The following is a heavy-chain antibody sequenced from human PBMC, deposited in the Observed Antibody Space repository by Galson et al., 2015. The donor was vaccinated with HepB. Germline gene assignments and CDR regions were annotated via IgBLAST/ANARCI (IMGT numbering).Heavy chain of an antibody. D-gene: IGHD3-10*01. CDR3: ASRHAYFRSGTWYNVSDY. CDR1: GYTFTAFW. CDR2: IDPSDSYT. Sequence: QSGAEVKKPGESLRISRKASGYTFTAFWITWVRQIPGKGLEWMGRIDPSDSYTDYSPSFRGHVTFSADKSITTAYLQWSSLKAPETAMYYCASRHAYFRSGTWYNVSDYCGQGTLVTVSS. J-gene: IGHJ4*02. V-gene: IGHV5-10-1*01.